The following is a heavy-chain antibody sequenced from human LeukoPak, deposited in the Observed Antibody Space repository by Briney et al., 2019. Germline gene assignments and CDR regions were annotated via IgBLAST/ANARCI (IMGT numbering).Heavy chain of an antibody. CDR1: GYSFTNYW. Sequence: GESLKISCKGSGYSFTNYWIGWVRQMPGKGLEWMGIIYPGDSDTRYSPSFQGQVTISADKSISTAYLQWSSLKASDTAMYYCARVIAYRYYYYYYMDVWGKGTTVTVSS. J-gene: IGHJ6*03. V-gene: IGHV5-51*01. D-gene: IGHD2/OR15-2a*01. CDR2: IYPGDSDT. CDR3: ARVIAYRYYYYYYMDV.